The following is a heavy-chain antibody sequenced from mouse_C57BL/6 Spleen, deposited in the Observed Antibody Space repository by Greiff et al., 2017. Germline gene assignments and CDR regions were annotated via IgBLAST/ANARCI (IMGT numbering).Heavy chain of an antibody. V-gene: IGHV1-19*01. CDR3: ARIDDYDAGYYFDY. CDR2: INPYNGGT. Sequence: EVQLQQSGPVLVKPGASVKMSCKASGYTFTDYYMNWVKQSHGKSLEWIGVINPYNGGTSYNQKFKGKATLTVDKSSSTAYMELNSLTSEDSAVYYCARIDDYDAGYYFDYWGQGTTLTVSS. CDR1: GYTFTDYY. J-gene: IGHJ2*01. D-gene: IGHD2-4*01.